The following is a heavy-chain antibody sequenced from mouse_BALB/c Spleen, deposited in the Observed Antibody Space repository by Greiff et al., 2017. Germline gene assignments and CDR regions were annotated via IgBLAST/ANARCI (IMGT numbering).Heavy chain of an antibody. CDR1: GYSFTGYY. J-gene: IGHJ4*01. CDR3: ARYPYGNYDYYAMDY. D-gene: IGHD2-1*01. V-gene: IGHV1-31*01. CDR2: INPYNGAT. Sequence: VQLQQSGPELVKPGASVKISCKASGYSFTGYYMHWVKQSHVKSLEWIGRINPYNGATSYNQNFKDKASLTVDKSSSTAYMELHSLTSEDSAVYYCARYPYGNYDYYAMDYWGQGTSVTVSS.